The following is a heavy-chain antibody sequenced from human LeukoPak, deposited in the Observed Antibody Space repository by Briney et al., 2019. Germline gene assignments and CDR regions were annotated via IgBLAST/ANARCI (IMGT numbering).Heavy chain of an antibody. Sequence: PGGSLRLSCAASGFTFSIYSMNWVRQAPGKGLEWVAVIWYDGSNKYYADSVKGRFTISRDNSKNTLYLQMNSLRAEDTAVYYCARDLEYGSGSYWGQGTLVTVSS. CDR3: ARDLEYGSGSY. D-gene: IGHD3-10*01. CDR1: GFTFSIYS. V-gene: IGHV3-33*08. CDR2: IWYDGSNK. J-gene: IGHJ4*02.